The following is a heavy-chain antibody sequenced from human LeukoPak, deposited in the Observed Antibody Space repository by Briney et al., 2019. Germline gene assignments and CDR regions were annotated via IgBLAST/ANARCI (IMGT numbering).Heavy chain of an antibody. CDR3: ARGGPYKEETAVVFDY. Sequence: SETLSLTCTVSGGSVSSGSDYWSWIRQPPGKGLEWIGYIYYSGSTNYNPSLKSRVTISVDTSKNQFSLKLSSVTAADTAVYYCARGGPYKEETAVVFDYCGQGTLVTVSS. V-gene: IGHV4-61*01. J-gene: IGHJ4*02. D-gene: IGHD5-18*01. CDR1: GGSVSSGSDY. CDR2: IYYSGST.